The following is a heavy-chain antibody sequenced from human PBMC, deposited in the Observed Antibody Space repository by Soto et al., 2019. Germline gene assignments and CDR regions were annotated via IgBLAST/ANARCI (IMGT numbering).Heavy chain of an antibody. Sequence: QVQLVQSGAEVKKPGASVKVSCKASGYTFTSYAMHWVRQAPGQRLEWMGWINAGNGNTKYSQKFQGRGTITRETSASTAYMELSSLRSEDTAVYYCARDIVVVPAATNWFDPWGQGTLVTVSS. CDR2: INAGNGNT. CDR1: GYTFTSYA. V-gene: IGHV1-3*01. CDR3: ARDIVVVPAATNWFDP. J-gene: IGHJ5*02. D-gene: IGHD2-2*01.